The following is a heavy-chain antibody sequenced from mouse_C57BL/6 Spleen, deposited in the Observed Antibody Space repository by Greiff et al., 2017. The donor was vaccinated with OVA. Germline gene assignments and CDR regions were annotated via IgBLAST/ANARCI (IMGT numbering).Heavy chain of an antibody. D-gene: IGHD2-4*01. Sequence: EVQLQQSGPELVKPGASVKISCKASGYTFTDYYMNWVKQSHGKSLEWIGDINPNNGGTSYNQKFKGKATLTVDKSSSTAYMELRSLTSEDSAVYYCARGYDYDDYAMDYWGQGTSVTVSS. CDR3: ARGYDYDDYAMDY. CDR2: INPNNGGT. J-gene: IGHJ4*01. CDR1: GYTFTDYY. V-gene: IGHV1-26*01.